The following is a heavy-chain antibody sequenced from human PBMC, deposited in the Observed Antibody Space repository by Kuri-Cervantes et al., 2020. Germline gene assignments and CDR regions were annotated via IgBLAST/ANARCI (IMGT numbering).Heavy chain of an antibody. CDR1: GFTFSSYE. D-gene: IGHD3-10*01. CDR3: AREGGGYYIDS. J-gene: IGHJ4*02. V-gene: IGHV3-48*03. Sequence: GESLKISCAASGFTFSSYEMNWVRQAPGKGLEWVSYISSSGSTIYYADSVKGRFTISRDNAKNSLYLQMNSLRVEDTAVYYCAREGGGYYIDSWGQGTPVTVSS. CDR2: ISSSGSTI.